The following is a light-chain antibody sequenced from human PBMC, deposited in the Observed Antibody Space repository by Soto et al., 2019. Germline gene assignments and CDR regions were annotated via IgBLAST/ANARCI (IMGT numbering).Light chain of an antibody. CDR3: QQYKSWRT. J-gene: IGKJ1*01. Sequence: IVMTQSPATLSVSPGERATLSCRAGQSIDSKLAWYQQRPGQAPRLLIYAASTRATGIPARFSGSGSGTESTITISGLQSEDFSVYYCQQYKSWRTFGQGTNVEIK. CDR2: AAS. CDR1: QSIDSK. V-gene: IGKV3-15*01.